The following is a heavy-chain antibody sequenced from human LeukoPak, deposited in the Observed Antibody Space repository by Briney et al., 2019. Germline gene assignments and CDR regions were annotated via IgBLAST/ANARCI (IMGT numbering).Heavy chain of an antibody. Sequence: PSETLSLTCTVSGGSISSSSYYWGWIRQPPGTGLEWIGSIYYSGSTYYNPSLKSRVTISVDTSKNQFSLKLSSVTAADTAVYYCARGEEEGYYYDSSGYYRPAWFDPWGQGTLVTVSS. CDR3: ARGEEEGYYYDSSGYYRPAWFDP. CDR2: IYYSGST. CDR1: GGSISSSSYY. J-gene: IGHJ5*02. V-gene: IGHV4-39*01. D-gene: IGHD3-22*01.